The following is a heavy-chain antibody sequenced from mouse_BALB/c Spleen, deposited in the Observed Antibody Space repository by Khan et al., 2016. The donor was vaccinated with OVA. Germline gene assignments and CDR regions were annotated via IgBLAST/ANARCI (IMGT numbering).Heavy chain of an antibody. V-gene: IGHV1-54*01. D-gene: IGHD3-1*01. J-gene: IGHJ3*01. CDR3: TRGGFGGFAY. CDR2: INPGRGGT. CDR1: GYAFTNYL. Sequence: VQLQQAGAELVRPGTSVKVACKASGYAFTNYLIEWVKQRPRQGLEGIGVINPGRGGTNYNEKFKGKATLTADKASRTAYMQLSSLTSDVSAVYFCTRGGFGGFAYWGQGTLVTVSA.